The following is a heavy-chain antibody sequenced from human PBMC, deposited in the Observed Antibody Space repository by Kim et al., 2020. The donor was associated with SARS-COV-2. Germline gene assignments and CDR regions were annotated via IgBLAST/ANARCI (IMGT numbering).Heavy chain of an antibody. CDR2: IWNDGSNK. D-gene: IGHD6-13*01. J-gene: IGHJ6*02. Sequence: GGSLRLSCAASGFTFSSYGMHWVRQAPGKGLEWVALIWNDGSNKYYADSVKGRFTISRDNSKNILYLQMNSLRAEDTAIYHCARARRCYSSSCHGMDVWGQGTTVTVSS. CDR1: GFTFSSYG. CDR3: ARARRCYSSSCHGMDV. V-gene: IGHV3-33*08.